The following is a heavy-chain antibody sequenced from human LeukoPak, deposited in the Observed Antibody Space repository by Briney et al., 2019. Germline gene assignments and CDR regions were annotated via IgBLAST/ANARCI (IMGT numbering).Heavy chain of an antibody. CDR3: ALFAETVH. CDR1: GGSISSGDYY. CDR2: INHSGST. J-gene: IGHJ4*02. Sequence: PSETLSLTCTVSGGSISSGDYYWSWIRQPPGKGLEWIGEINHSGSTNYNPSLKSRVTISVDTSKNQFSLKLSSVTAADTAVYYRALFAETVHWGQGTLVTVSS. D-gene: IGHD3-10*01. V-gene: IGHV4-39*07.